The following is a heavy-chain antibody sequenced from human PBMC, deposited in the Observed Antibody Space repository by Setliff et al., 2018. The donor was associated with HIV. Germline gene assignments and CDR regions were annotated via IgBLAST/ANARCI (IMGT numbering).Heavy chain of an antibody. Sequence: GASVKVSCKTSGGTLSNYVITWVRQAPGQGLEWMGMIIPMYNIPAYAQRFQGRVTFTADESTSTAYMELSSLSSEDTAVYYCARDQTGVAAAAFGGGSAWSDEGFDFWGQGTMVTVSS. J-gene: IGHJ3*01. CDR2: IIPMYNIP. D-gene: IGHD6-13*01. CDR1: GGTLSNYV. V-gene: IGHV1-69*13. CDR3: ARDQTGVAAAAFGGGSAWSDEGFDF.